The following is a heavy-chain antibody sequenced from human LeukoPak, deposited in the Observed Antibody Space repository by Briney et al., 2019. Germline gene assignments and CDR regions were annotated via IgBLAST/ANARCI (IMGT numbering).Heavy chain of an antibody. D-gene: IGHD2-2*01. CDR2: MSAAGSDI. CDR3: AKDGVPASYYYYMDV. CDR1: GFTFRSYG. V-gene: IGHV3-23*01. Sequence: GGSLRLSCAASGFTFRSYGMSWVRQAPGKGLQWVSTMSAAGSDIHHADSVKGRFTISRDNSKNTLYLQMNSLRAEDTAVYYCAKDGVPASYYYYMDVWGKGTTVTISS. J-gene: IGHJ6*03.